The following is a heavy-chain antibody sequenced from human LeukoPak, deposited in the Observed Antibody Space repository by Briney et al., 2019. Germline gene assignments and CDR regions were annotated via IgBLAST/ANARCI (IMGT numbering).Heavy chain of an antibody. J-gene: IGHJ3*02. CDR1: GVSMRSHY. CDR3: ARGPYSYDSSGAFDI. CDR2: IHTSGTT. D-gene: IGHD3-22*01. V-gene: IGHV4-4*07. Sequence: SETLSLTCTVSGVSMRSHYWSWIRQPAGKGLECIGRIHTSGTTNYNPSLESRVTMSLDTSKTQFSLKVTSVTAADTAVYYCARGPYSYDSSGAFDIWGQGTMVTVSS.